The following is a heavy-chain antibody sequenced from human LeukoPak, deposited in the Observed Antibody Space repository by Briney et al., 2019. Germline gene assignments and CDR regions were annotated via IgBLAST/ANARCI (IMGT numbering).Heavy chain of an antibody. D-gene: IGHD5-24*01. J-gene: IGHJ6*03. CDR1: GYSISSGYY. V-gene: IGHV4-38-2*02. CDR3: ARAMATTYHYYYYMDV. CDR2: IYHSGST. Sequence: SETLSLTCTVSGYSISSGYYWGWIRQPPGKGLEWIGSIYHSGSTYYNPSLKSRVTISVDTSKNQFSLKLSSVTAADTAVYYCARAMATTYHYYYYMDVWGKGTTVTVSS.